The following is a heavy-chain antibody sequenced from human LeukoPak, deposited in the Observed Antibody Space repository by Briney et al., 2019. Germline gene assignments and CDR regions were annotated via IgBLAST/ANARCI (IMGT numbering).Heavy chain of an antibody. J-gene: IGHJ4*02. CDR2: IYSGGST. V-gene: IGHV3-53*01. Sequence: GGSLRLSCAASGFTVSSNYMSWVRQAPGKGLEWVSVIYSGGSTYYADSVKGRFTISRDNSKNTLYLQMNSLRAEDTAVYYCAKVAPTLAAASHWGQGTLVTVSS. CDR1: GFTVSSNY. CDR3: AKVAPTLAAASH. D-gene: IGHD6-13*01.